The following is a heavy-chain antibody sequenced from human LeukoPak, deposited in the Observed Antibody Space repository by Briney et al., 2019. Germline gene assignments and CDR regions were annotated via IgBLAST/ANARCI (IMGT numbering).Heavy chain of an antibody. Sequence: PGGSLRLSCEASGFTFSSHWMSWVRQAPGKGLEWVANIKEDGSEKYYVDSVKGRFTISRDNAKNSLYLQMNSLRVEDTAVYYCARTESRDPFDIWGQGTMVTVSS. V-gene: IGHV3-7*01. CDR3: ARTESRDPFDI. CDR2: IKEDGSEK. CDR1: GFTFSSHW. D-gene: IGHD2-2*01. J-gene: IGHJ3*02.